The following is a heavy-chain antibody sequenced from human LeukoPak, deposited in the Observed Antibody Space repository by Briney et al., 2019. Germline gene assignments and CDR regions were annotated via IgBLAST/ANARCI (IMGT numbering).Heavy chain of an antibody. CDR1: GGSISDSY. J-gene: IGHJ5*02. CDR2: IFYIGST. CDR3: ARRIQENRMTTANNWFDP. Sequence: SKTLSLTCTVSGGSISDSYWGWIRHPPGKGLEWIGYIFYIGSTKYNPSLMSRVTISIETSKNQFSLKLSSVSAADSAVYYCARRIQENRMTTANNWFDPWGQGTLITVSS. V-gene: IGHV4-59*08. D-gene: IGHD4-17*01.